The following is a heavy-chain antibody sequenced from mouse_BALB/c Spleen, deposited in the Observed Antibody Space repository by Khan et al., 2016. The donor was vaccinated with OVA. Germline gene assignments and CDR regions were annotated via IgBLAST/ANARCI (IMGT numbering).Heavy chain of an antibody. CDR2: IDPYDSEP. J-gene: IGHJ3*01. V-gene: IGHV1-52*01. Sequence: QVQLKQSGTELVRPGTSVKLSCKASGYTFTSYWMNWIKQRPEQGLEWIGRIDPYDSEPHYNQKFKDKATLTVDKSSNTAYMQLTSLTSGDSAVYYCARNPFAYWGQGTLVTVSA. CDR3: ARNPFAY. CDR1: GYTFTSYW.